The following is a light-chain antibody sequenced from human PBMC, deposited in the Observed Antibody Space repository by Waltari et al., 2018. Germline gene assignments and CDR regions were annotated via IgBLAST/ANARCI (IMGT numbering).Light chain of an antibody. V-gene: IGLV6-57*04. CDR1: SGSLASNP. J-gene: IGLJ1*01. CDR2: EDN. CDR3: QSYDSSEHYV. Sequence: NFMLTQPHSVSESPGKTVTISCTRNSGSLASNPVRSYQQRPGSAPTTVIYEDNQRPSGVPDRFSGSIDSSSNSASLTISGLKTEDEADYYCQSYDSSEHYVFGSGTKVTVL.